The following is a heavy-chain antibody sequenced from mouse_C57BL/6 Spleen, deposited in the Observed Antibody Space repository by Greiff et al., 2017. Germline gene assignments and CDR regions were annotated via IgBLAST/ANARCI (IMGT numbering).Heavy chain of an antibody. CDR2: INPYNGDT. CDR3: ARVNTYYSNGDYFDY. D-gene: IGHD2-5*01. Sequence: EVQLQQSGPELVKPGDSVKISCKASGYSFTGYFMNWVMQSHGKSLEWIGRINPYNGDTFYNQKFKGKATLTVDKSSSTAHMELRSLTSEDSAVYYCARVNTYYSNGDYFDYWGKGTTLTVST. V-gene: IGHV1-20*01. CDR1: GYSFTGYF. J-gene: IGHJ2*01.